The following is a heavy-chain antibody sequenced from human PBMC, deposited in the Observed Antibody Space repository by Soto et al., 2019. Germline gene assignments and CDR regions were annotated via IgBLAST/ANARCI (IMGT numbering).Heavy chain of an antibody. Sequence: QVQLVESGGGVVQPGRSLRLSCAASGFTFSSYGMHWVRQAPGKGLEWVAVIWYDGSNKYYADSVKGRFTISRDNSKNPLYLQMNSLRAEDTAVYYCAREGVAVAGINYYDGRDVWGQGTTVTVSS. J-gene: IGHJ6*02. D-gene: IGHD6-19*01. V-gene: IGHV3-33*01. CDR1: GFTFSSYG. CDR2: IWYDGSNK. CDR3: AREGVAVAGINYYDGRDV.